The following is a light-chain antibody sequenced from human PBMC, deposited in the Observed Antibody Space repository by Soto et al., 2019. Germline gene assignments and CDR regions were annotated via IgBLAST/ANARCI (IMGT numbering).Light chain of an antibody. CDR2: AAS. V-gene: IGKV1-39*01. J-gene: IGKJ1*01. CDR3: QQSYSTPRT. CDR1: QSISNY. Sequence: DIQMTQSPSSLSASVGDRVTITCRASQSISNYLNWYRQNPGKAPKLLVYAASSLQSGVPSRFSGSGSGTDFTLTISSLQPEDFATYYCQQSYSTPRTFGQGTKVEIK.